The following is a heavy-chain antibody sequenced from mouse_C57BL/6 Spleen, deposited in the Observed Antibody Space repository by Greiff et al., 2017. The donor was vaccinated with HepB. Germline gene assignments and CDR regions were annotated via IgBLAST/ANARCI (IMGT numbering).Heavy chain of an antibody. V-gene: IGHV1-62-2*01. J-gene: IGHJ3*01. CDR2: FYPGSGSI. D-gene: IGHD4-1*01. Sequence: QVQLKESGAELVKPGASVKLSCKASGYTFTEYTIHWVKQRSGQGLEWIGWFYPGSGSIKYNEKFKDKATFTADKSSSTVYMELSRLTSEDSAVYFCARHEGELVRFAYWGQGTLVTVSA. CDR1: GYTFTEYT. CDR3: ARHEGELVRFAY.